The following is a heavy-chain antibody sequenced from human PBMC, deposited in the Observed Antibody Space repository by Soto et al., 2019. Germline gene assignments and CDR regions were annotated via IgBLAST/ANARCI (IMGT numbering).Heavy chain of an antibody. CDR1: GFTFSGSA. CDR2: IRSKANSYAT. CDR3: TRRIPSSIYDYFGY. D-gene: IGHD2-21*01. V-gene: IGHV3-73*01. Sequence: GGSLRLSCAASGFTFSGSAMHWVRQASGKGLEWVGRIRSKANSYATAYAASVKGRFTISRDDSRNTAYLQMNSLKTEDTAVYYCTRRIPSSIYDYFGYWGQGTLVTVSS. J-gene: IGHJ4*02.